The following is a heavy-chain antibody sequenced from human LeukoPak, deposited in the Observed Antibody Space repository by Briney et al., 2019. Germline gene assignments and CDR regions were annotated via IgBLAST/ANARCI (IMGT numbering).Heavy chain of an antibody. D-gene: IGHD6-19*01. CDR2: IGNSGSRT. V-gene: IGHV3-23*05. J-gene: IGHJ4*02. Sequence: PGGSLRLSCAASGFTFSSYDMTWVRQPPGKGLEWVSTIGNSGSRTYYTNSVKGRFTISRDNSKNTLYLQMNSLRAEDTAVYYCARGSGSLDYWGQGTLVTVSS. CDR1: GFTFSSYD. CDR3: ARGSGSLDY.